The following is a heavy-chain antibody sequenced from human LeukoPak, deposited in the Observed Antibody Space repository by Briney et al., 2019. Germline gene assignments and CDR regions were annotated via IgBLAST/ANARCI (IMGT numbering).Heavy chain of an antibody. CDR3: AREELTSGSYSEALDY. CDR1: GYTFTGYY. D-gene: IGHD1-26*01. J-gene: IGHJ4*02. Sequence: ASVKVSCKASGYTFTGYYMHWVRQAPGQGLEWMGWIDPNSGGTHYAQKFQDRVTTTRDTSISTAYMELSRLRSDDTAMYYCAREELTSGSYSEALDYWGQGTLVTVSS. CDR2: IDPNSGGT. V-gene: IGHV1-2*02.